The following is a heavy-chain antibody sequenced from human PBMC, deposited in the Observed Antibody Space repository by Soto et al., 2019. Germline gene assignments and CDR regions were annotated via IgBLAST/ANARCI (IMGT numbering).Heavy chain of an antibody. D-gene: IGHD3-9*01. CDR1: GYTFATFD. CDR3: ARMNYDILTDYSPNWFDP. CDR2: MNPNSSDT. V-gene: IGHV1-8*01. J-gene: IGHJ5*02. Sequence: ASVKVSCKASGYTFATFDINWVRQAAGQGLERMGWMNPNSSDTGCAQKFQGRVTMTRNTSISTAYMELSSLRSEDTAVYYCARMNYDILTDYSPNWFDPWGQGTLVTVSS.